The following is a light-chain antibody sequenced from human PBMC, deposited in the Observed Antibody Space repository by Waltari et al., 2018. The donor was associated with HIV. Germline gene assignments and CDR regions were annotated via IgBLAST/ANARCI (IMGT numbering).Light chain of an antibody. V-gene: IGKV3-15*01. CDR1: QSIDSN. CDR3: QQYNKWPLT. J-gene: IGKJ1*01. CDR2: GAS. Sequence: IVMTQSPATLSVSPGERATLSCRARQSIDSNLAWYQQKPGQAPRLLIYGASTRATGIPARFSGSGSGAEFTLTISSLQSEDCAVYWCQQYNKWPLTFGQGTKVEMK.